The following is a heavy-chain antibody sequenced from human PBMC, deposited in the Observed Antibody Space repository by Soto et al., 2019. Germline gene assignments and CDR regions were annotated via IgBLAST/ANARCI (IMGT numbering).Heavy chain of an antibody. J-gene: IGHJ4*02. CDR1: GFTFSSYG. CDR3: ARGEDYYDSSGYLYYFDY. CDR2: IWYDGSNK. Sequence: TGGSLRLSCAASGFTFSSYGMHWVRQAPGKGLEWVAVIWYDGSNKYYADSVKGRFTISRDNSKNTLYLQMNSLRAEDTAVYYCARGEDYYDSSGYLYYFDYWGQGTLVTVSS. V-gene: IGHV3-33*01. D-gene: IGHD3-22*01.